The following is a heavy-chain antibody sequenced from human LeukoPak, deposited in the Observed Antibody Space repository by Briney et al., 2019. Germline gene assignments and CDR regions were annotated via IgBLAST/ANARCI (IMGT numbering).Heavy chain of an antibody. J-gene: IGHJ3*02. CDR1: GYTFTGYY. D-gene: IGHD3-22*01. V-gene: IGHV1-2*02. CDR3: ARDSSANMIVVVIDAFDI. Sequence: ASVKVSCKASGYTFTGYYMHWVRQAPGQGLEWMGWINPNSGGTNYAQKLQGRVTMTTDTSTSTAYMELRSLRSDDTAVYYCARDSSANMIVVVIDAFDIWGQGTMVTVSS. CDR2: INPNSGGT.